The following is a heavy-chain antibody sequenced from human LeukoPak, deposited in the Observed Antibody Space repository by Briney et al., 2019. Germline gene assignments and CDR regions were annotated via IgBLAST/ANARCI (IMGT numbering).Heavy chain of an antibody. CDR3: ARVPNFWSGHNWFDP. V-gene: IGHV1-2*02. J-gene: IGHJ5*02. CDR2: INPNSGGT. Sequence: GASVKVSRKTFGYTFSDFYIHWVRQAPGQGLEWMGWINPNSGGTNYAQKFQGRVTMTRDMSISTAYMELSRLRSDDTAVYYCARVPNFWSGHNWFDPWGQGTLVTVSS. D-gene: IGHD3-3*01. CDR1: GYTFSDFY.